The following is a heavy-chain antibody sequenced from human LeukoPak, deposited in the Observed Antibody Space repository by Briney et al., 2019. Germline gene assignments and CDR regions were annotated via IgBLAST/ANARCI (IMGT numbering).Heavy chain of an antibody. CDR2: IIPNSGGT. Sequence: ASVKVSCKASGYTFTSDGISWVRQAPGQGLEWMGWIIPNSGGTNYAQKFQGRVTMTRDTSISTAYMELSRLRSDDTAVYYCARVVYCGGDCYAFDYWGQGTLVTVSS. J-gene: IGHJ4*02. V-gene: IGHV1-2*02. D-gene: IGHD2-21*02. CDR1: GYTFTSDG. CDR3: ARVVYCGGDCYAFDY.